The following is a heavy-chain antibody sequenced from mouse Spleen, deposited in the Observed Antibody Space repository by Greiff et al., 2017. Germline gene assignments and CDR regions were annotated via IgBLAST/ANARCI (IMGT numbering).Heavy chain of an antibody. J-gene: IGHJ4*01. D-gene: IGHD2-4*01. CDR3: ARDGRLRRDYYAMDY. CDR1: GYSITSGYD. Sequence: EVKLVESGPGMVKPSQSLSLTCTVTGYSITSGYDWHWIRHFPGNKLEWMGYISYSGSTNYNPSLKSRISITHDTSKNHFFLKLNSVTTEDTATYYCARDGRLRRDYYAMDYWGQGTSVTVSS. V-gene: IGHV3-1*01. CDR2: ISYSGST.